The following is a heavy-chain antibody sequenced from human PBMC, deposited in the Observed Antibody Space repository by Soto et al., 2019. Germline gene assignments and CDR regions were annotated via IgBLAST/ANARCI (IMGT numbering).Heavy chain of an antibody. J-gene: IGHJ5*02. CDR2: ISGSGGST. CDR1: GFTFSSYA. CDR3: ATRYSSSWYWFDP. Sequence: GGSLRLPCAASGFTFSSYAMSWVRQAPGKGLEWVSAISGSGGSTYYADSVKGRFTISRDNSKNTLYLQMNSLRAEDTAVYCCATRYSSSWYWFDPWGQGTLVTVSS. D-gene: IGHD6-13*01. V-gene: IGHV3-23*01.